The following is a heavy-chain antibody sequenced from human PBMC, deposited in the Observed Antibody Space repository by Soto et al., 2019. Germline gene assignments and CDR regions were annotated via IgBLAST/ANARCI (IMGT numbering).Heavy chain of an antibody. Sequence: QVQLQESGPGLVKPSETLSLTCTVSGDSLSNVYWSWIRQPAGKGLESLGRVSASARTNYNHSLQGRVTMSLDTSERQFPLRLTSVSAADTAVYFGATGMGRDLDLWGRGTLVIVSS. CDR1: GDSLSNVY. CDR3: ATGMGRDLDL. CDR2: VSASART. V-gene: IGHV4-4*07. J-gene: IGHJ2*01. D-gene: IGHD2-8*01.